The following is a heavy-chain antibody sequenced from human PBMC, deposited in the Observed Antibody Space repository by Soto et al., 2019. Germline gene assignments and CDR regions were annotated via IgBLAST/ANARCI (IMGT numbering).Heavy chain of an antibody. CDR2: ISGSGGST. V-gene: IGHV3-23*01. Sequence: PGRSLPLSCAASGFTISSYAMSWVLQAPGKGLEWVSAISGSGGSTYYADPVKGRFTISRDNSKHTLYLQMNSLRAENTAVSYCAKTWRRSGRSLGFDYWGQGTLVTVS. J-gene: IGHJ4*02. D-gene: IGHD6-19*01. CDR3: AKTWRRSGRSLGFDY. CDR1: GFTISSYA.